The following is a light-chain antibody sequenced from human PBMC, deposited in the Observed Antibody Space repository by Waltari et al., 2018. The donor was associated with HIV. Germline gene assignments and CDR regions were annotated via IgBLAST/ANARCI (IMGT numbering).Light chain of an antibody. V-gene: IGLV2-8*01. J-gene: IGLJ2*01. CDR2: EVF. CDR1: TSDVGAYNY. CDR3: TSYAGRNTLV. Sequence: QSALTQPPSASGSPGQSVTISCTGKTSDVGAYNYVSWYQQHPGKAPKLMIYEVFKRPPGVPDRFSGSKSGTTASLTVSGLQAEDEADYYCTSYAGRNTLVFGGGTKLTVL.